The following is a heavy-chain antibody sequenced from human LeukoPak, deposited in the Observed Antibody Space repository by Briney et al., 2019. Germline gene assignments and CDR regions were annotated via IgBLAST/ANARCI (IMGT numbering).Heavy chain of an antibody. CDR2: IYTSGST. D-gene: IGHD5-24*01. V-gene: IGHV4-61*02. CDR1: GGSISSGSYY. Sequence: TLSLTCTVSGGSISSGSYYWSWIRQPAGKGLEWIGRIYTSGSTNYNPSLKSRVTISVDTSKNQFSLKLSSVTAADTAVYYCARAVKMAFDYWGQGTLVTVSS. CDR3: ARAVKMAFDY. J-gene: IGHJ4*02.